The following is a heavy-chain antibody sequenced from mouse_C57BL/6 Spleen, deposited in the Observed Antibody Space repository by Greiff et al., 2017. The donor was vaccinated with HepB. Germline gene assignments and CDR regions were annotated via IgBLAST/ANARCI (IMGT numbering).Heavy chain of an antibody. CDR2: IYPYNGVS. CDR3: ARGCYYYGSSYDWYFDV. CDR1: GYSFTGYY. V-gene: IGHV1-31*01. Sequence: EVQLQQSGPELVKPGASVKISCKASGYSFTGYYMHWVKRSHGNILDWIGYIYPYNGVSSYNQKFKGKATLTVDKSSSTAYMELRSLSSEDSAVYYCARGCYYYGSSYDWYFDVWGTVTTVTVSS. J-gene: IGHJ1*03. D-gene: IGHD1-1*01.